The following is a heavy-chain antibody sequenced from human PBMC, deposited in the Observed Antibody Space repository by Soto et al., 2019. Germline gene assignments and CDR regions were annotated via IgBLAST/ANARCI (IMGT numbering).Heavy chain of an antibody. Sequence: LVESGGDLVYPGGSLRLSCVASGFRVSDHSMTWVRQAPGKGLQWISYIASNSDTTYYADSVKGRFTVSRDNAKNALFLQMNSLRDDDTATYYCARLPKGSLVNAWGQGARVTVSS. CDR1: GFRVSDHS. J-gene: IGHJ4*02. CDR2: IASNSDTT. D-gene: IGHD2-21*01. V-gene: IGHV3-48*02. CDR3: ARLPKGSLVNA.